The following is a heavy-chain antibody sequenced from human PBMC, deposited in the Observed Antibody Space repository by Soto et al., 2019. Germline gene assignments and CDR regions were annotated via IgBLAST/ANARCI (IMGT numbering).Heavy chain of an antibody. CDR3: TTNRWSRYYYYYGMDV. CDR2: IKSKTDGGTT. D-gene: IGHD2-15*01. Sequence: GGSLRLSCAASGFTFSNAWINWVRQAPGKGLEWVGRIKSKTDGGTTDYAAPVKGRFTISRDDSKNTLYLQMNSLKTEDTAVYYCTTNRWSRYYYYYGMDVWGQGTTVTVSS. V-gene: IGHV3-15*07. CDR1: GFTFSNAW. J-gene: IGHJ6*02.